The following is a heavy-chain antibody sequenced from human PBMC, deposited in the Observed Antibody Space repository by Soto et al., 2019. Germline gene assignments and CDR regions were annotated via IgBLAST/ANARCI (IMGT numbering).Heavy chain of an antibody. Sequence: EVQLVESGGGLVQPGGSLRLSCAASGFTFSGFWMHWVRQAPGTGLVWVSRTNNDGSVTDYPDSVKGRFTISRDNAENTLYLKMNSLRAEDAAVYYCTRDIGGASSTWGQGTLVTVSS. CDR1: GFTFSGFW. V-gene: IGHV3-74*01. CDR2: TNNDGSVT. J-gene: IGHJ5*02. CDR3: TRDIGGASST. D-gene: IGHD1-26*01.